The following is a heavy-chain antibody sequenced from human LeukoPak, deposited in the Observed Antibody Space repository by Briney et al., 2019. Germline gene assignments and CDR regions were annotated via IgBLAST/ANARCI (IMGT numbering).Heavy chain of an antibody. CDR1: GYTFTGYY. J-gene: IGHJ6*02. CDR3: ARVPIRFLEWPTGLMDV. V-gene: IGHV1-2*02. Sequence: ASVKVSCKASGYTFTGYYMHWVRQAPGQGLEWMGWINPNSGGTNYAQKFQGRVTMTRDTSISTAYMELSRLRSDDTAVYYCARVPIRFLEWPTGLMDVWGQGTTVTVSS. D-gene: IGHD3-3*01. CDR2: INPNSGGT.